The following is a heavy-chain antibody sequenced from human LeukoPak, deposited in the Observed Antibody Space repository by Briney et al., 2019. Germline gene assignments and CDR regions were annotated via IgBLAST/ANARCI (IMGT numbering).Heavy chain of an antibody. D-gene: IGHD6-19*01. CDR3: ATKQWLAPPPDS. Sequence: GGSLRLSCAASGFTFSKYWMPWVRQAPGKGLESVSRINTDGTVTTYADSVKGRFTVSRDNADNTMFVQMNSVRDEDTAVYYCATKQWLAPPPDSWGQGTPVTVSS. V-gene: IGHV3-74*01. CDR2: INTDGTVT. CDR1: GFTFSKYW. J-gene: IGHJ4*02.